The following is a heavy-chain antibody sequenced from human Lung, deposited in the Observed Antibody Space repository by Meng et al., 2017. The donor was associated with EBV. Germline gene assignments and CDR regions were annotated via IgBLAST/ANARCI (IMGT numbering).Heavy chain of an antibody. J-gene: IGHJ4*02. CDR3: ATGVADFEY. D-gene: IGHD6-19*01. CDR1: GYTFTSYD. V-gene: IGHV1-8*01. Sequence: LQLVQSGAEVKTPGASVKGSCKASGYTFTSYDINWVRQGTGQGLEWMGWMNPNRGTTGYAQKFQGRVTMTRNISKSTAYMDLSSLRSEDTAVYYCATGVADFEYWGQGTLVTVSS. CDR2: MNPNRGTT.